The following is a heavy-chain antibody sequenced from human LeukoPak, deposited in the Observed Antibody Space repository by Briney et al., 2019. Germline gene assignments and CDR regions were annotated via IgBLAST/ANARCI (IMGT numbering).Heavy chain of an antibody. D-gene: IGHD3-3*01. V-gene: IGHV3-7*01. Sequence: PGGSLRLSSAAAALSFSSYWMSWVRQAPGKGLEWVANIKQDGSEKYYVDSVKGRFTISRDNAKNSLYLQMNSLRAEDTAVYYCARDSKWSGDDYWGQGTLVTVSS. CDR3: ARDSKWSGDDY. CDR2: IKQDGSEK. J-gene: IGHJ4*02. CDR1: ALSFSSYW.